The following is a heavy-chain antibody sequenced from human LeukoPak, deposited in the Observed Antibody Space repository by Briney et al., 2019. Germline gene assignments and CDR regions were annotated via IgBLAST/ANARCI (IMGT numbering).Heavy chain of an antibody. Sequence: GASVEVSCQASGGTFSSFAINWVRQAPGQGLEWMGRIVPILGLTNYAEKFQGGVTITADKSTSTAYMELSSLRPEDTAVYYCARSTGGVDGYIFDNWGQGTLVTVSS. CDR1: GGTFSSFA. J-gene: IGHJ4*02. CDR2: IVPILGLT. CDR3: ARSTGGVDGYIFDN. D-gene: IGHD5-24*01. V-gene: IGHV1-69*04.